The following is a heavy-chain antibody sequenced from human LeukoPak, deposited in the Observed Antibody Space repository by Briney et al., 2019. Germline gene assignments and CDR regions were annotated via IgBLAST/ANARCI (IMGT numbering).Heavy chain of an antibody. V-gene: IGHV4-34*01. Sequence: SETLSLTCAVYGGSFSGYYWSWIRQPPGKGLEWIGEINHSGSTNYNPSLKSRVTISVDTSKNQFSLKLSSVTAADTAVYYCARYRTGIAARYAFDIWGQGTMVTVSS. CDR2: INHSGST. D-gene: IGHD6-6*01. CDR1: GGSFSGYY. CDR3: ARYRTGIAARYAFDI. J-gene: IGHJ3*02.